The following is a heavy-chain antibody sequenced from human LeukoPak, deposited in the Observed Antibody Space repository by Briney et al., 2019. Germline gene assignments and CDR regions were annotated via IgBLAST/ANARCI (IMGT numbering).Heavy chain of an antibody. CDR3: TRDISSSWYDWGVDYYYYMDV. D-gene: IGHD6-13*01. CDR2: IRSKAYGGTT. CDR1: GFTFGDYA. J-gene: IGHJ6*03. V-gene: IGHV3-49*04. Sequence: GGSLRLSCTASGFTFGDYAMSWVRQAPGKGLEWVGFIRSKAYGGTTEYAASVKGRFTISRDDSKSIAYLQMNSLKTEDTAVYYCTRDISSSWYDWGVDYYYYMDVWGKGTTVTVSS.